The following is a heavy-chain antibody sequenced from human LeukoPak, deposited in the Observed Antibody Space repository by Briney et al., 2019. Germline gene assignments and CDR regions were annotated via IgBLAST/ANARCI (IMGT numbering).Heavy chain of an antibody. D-gene: IGHD6-13*01. Sequence: PSQTLSLTCTVSGGSISSGSYYWSWIRRPAGNGLEWLGRIYTSGSTNYNPSLKSRVTISVDTSKNQFSLKLSSVTAADTAVYYCAREAHSSSNNPPLTTNWFDPWGQGTLVTVSS. CDR3: AREAHSSSNNPPLTTNWFDP. V-gene: IGHV4-61*02. J-gene: IGHJ5*02. CDR2: IYTSGST. CDR1: GGSISSGSYY.